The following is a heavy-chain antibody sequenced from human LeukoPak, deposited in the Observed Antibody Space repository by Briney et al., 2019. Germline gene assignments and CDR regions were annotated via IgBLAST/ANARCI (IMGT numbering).Heavy chain of an antibody. CDR3: ASASYYYDSSGYPNSYYYYGMDV. J-gene: IGHJ6*02. CDR2: IIPILGIA. CDR1: GGTFSSYA. V-gene: IGHV1-69*04. D-gene: IGHD3-22*01. Sequence: SVKVSCKASGGTFSSYAISWVRQAPGQGLEWMGRIIPILGIANYAQKFQGRVTLTADKSTSTAYMELSSMRYEDTAVYYCASASYYYDSSGYPNSYYYYGMDVWGQGTTVTVCS.